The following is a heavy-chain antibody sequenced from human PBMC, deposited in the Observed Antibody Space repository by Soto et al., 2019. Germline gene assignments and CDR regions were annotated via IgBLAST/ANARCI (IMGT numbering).Heavy chain of an antibody. Sequence: QVQLQESGPGLVKPSETLSLTCTVSGGSISSYYWSWIRQPPGKGLEWIGYIYYSGSTNYNPSLKSRVTISVATSKTQFSLKLSSVTAADTAVYYCAREGSYKNYYYYGMDVWGQGTTVTVSS. CDR1: GGSISSYY. V-gene: IGHV4-59*01. D-gene: IGHD2-15*01. J-gene: IGHJ6*02. CDR2: IYYSGST. CDR3: AREGSYKNYYYYGMDV.